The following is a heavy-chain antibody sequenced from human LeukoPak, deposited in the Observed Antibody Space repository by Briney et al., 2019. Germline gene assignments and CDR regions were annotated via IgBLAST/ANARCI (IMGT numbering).Heavy chain of an antibody. CDR2: INPSGGTT. CDR3: ARGSNYYYDSSADYPRY. J-gene: IGHJ4*02. Sequence: ASVKVSCKTSGYTFTTYYIHWVRQAPGQGLEWTGIINPSGGTTTYAQKFQGRLTMTRDTSTSTVYMELSTLRSEDTAVYYCARGSNYYYDSSADYPRYWGQGTLVTVSS. CDR1: GYTFTTYY. V-gene: IGHV1-46*01. D-gene: IGHD3-22*01.